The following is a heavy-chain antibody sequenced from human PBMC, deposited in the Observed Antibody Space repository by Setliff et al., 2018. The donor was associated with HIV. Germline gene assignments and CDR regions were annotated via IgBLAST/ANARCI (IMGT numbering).Heavy chain of an antibody. J-gene: IGHJ3*02. V-gene: IGHV3-21*03. CDR1: GFTFSSYS. CDR2: ISSSSSYI. Sequence: GGSLRLSCAASGFTFSSYSMNWVRQAPGKGLEWVSSISSSSSYIYYADSVKGRFSVSRDDSRNTLYLQMNSLKTEDSAVYYCTTWGVFGGNRIDIWGQGTMVTVSS. CDR3: TTWGVFGGNRIDI. D-gene: IGHD3-3*01.